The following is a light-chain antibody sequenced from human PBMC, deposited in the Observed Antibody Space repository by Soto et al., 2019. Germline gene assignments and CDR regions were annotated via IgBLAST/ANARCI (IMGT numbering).Light chain of an antibody. CDR2: DAS. V-gene: IGKV1-5*01. CDR3: QQYNHFYT. Sequence: DIQMTQSPSTLSASLGDRVTITFRASQSVRSLLAWYQQKPGEAPKLLIYDASDLESGVPSRFSGSGSGTEFALTISNLQPEDFGTYYCQQYNHFYTFGQGTRLEIK. CDR1: QSVRSL. J-gene: IGKJ5*01.